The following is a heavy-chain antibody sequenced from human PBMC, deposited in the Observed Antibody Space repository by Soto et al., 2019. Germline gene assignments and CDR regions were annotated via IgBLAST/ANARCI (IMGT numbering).Heavy chain of an antibody. CDR2: MNPNSGNT. Sequence: ASVKVSCQASGSTFTSYDINWVRQATGQGLEWMGWMNPNSGNTGYAQKFQGRVTMTRNTSISTAYMELSSLRSEDTAVYYCARGRYYDFWSGYDAFDIWGQGTMVTVSS. CDR1: GSTFTSYD. CDR3: ARGRYYDFWSGYDAFDI. D-gene: IGHD3-3*01. V-gene: IGHV1-8*01. J-gene: IGHJ3*02.